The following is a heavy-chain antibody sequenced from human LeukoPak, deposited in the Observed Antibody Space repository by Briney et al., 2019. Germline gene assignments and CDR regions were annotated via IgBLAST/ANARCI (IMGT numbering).Heavy chain of an antibody. Sequence: PSETLSLTCTVSGGSISSYYWSWIRQPPGKGLEWIGYIYYSGNTNYNPSLKSRVTISVDTSKNQFSLKLSSVTAADTAVYYCARSNYVWGSYRPRQSDAFDIWGQGTMVTVSS. CDR1: GGSISSYY. D-gene: IGHD3-16*02. CDR3: ARSNYVWGSYRPRQSDAFDI. V-gene: IGHV4-59*12. CDR2: IYYSGNT. J-gene: IGHJ3*02.